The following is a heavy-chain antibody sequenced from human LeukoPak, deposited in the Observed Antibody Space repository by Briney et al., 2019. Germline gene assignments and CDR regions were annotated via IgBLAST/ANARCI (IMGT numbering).Heavy chain of an antibody. CDR2: IKQDGSEK. J-gene: IGHJ4*02. CDR3: ARDVLMVRGVFDY. Sequence: GGSLRLSCAASGLTFSSYLMSWVRQAPGKGLEWVANIKQDGSEKYYVDSVKGRFTISRDNAKNSLYLQMNSLRAEDTAVYYCARDVLMVRGVFDYWGQGTLVTVSS. D-gene: IGHD3-10*01. V-gene: IGHV3-7*01. CDR1: GLTFSSYL.